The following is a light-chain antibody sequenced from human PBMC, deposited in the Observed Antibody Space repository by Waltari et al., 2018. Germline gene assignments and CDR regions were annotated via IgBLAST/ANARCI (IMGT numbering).Light chain of an antibody. V-gene: IGLV1-40*01. CDR2: GST. Sequence: QSVLTQPPSVSGAPGQRVTISCTGSGPHIGAGHDVHWSQQLPRAAPKLLIYGSTSRPLGVPDRFFGSTSGTSAFLAITGLQAEDEADYYCQSYDTTLSVVFGGGTKLTVL. J-gene: IGLJ3*02. CDR1: GPHIGAGHD. CDR3: QSYDTTLSVV.